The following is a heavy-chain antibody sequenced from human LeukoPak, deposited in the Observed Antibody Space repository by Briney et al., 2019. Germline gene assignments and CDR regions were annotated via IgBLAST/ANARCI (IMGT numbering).Heavy chain of an antibody. CDR2: ISSSSSYI. V-gene: IGHV3-21*01. Sequence: GGSLRLSCAASGFTFSSYSMNWARQAPGKGLEWVSSISSSSSYIYYADSVKGRFTISRDNAKNSLHLQMNSLRAEDTAVYYCARGGYYDSSGYYWGQGTLVTVSS. CDR1: GFTFSSYS. J-gene: IGHJ4*02. CDR3: ARGGYYDSSGYY. D-gene: IGHD3-22*01.